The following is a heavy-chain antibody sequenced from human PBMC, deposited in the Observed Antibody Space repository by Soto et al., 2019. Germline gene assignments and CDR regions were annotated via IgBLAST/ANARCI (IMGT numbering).Heavy chain of an antibody. CDR1: GLTFSSYA. D-gene: IGHD3-22*01. Sequence: EVQLLESGGGLGQPGGSPRLSCAASGLTFSSYAMSWVRQAPGKGLEWVSSISEGGGSTYYADSVKGRFTISRDNSKNTLDLQMNSLRAEDTAVYYCATRKQKLIDWGQGTLVTVSS. CDR3: ATRKQKLID. J-gene: IGHJ4*02. CDR2: ISEGGGST. V-gene: IGHV3-23*01.